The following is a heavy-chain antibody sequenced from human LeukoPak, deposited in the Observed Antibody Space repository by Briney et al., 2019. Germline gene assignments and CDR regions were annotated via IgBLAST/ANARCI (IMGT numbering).Heavy chain of an antibody. V-gene: IGHV1-18*01. CDR3: ARDPRIDMVRGVMGFDP. CDR1: SYTFTSYG. D-gene: IGHD3-10*01. Sequence: ASVKVSCKASSYTFTSYGISWVRQAPGHGLEWMGWISAYNGKKNYAQKFQGRVTMTTDTSTSTAYMELRSLRSDDTAVFYCARDPRIDMVRGVMGFDPWGQGTLVTVSS. CDR2: ISAYNGKK. J-gene: IGHJ5*02.